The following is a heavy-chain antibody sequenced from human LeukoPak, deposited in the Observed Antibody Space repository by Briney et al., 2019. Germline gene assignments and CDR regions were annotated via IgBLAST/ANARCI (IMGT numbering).Heavy chain of an antibody. CDR1: GYTFTSYA. CDR2: INTNTGNP. J-gene: IGHJ5*02. D-gene: IGHD3-10*01. CDR3: ARDRLSLLWFGRYNWFDP. Sequence: ASVKVSCKASGYTFTSYAMNWVRQAPGQGLEWMGWINTNTGNPTYAQGFTGRFVFSLDTSVSTAYLQISSLKAEDTAVYYCARDRLSLLWFGRYNWFDPWGQGALVTVSS. V-gene: IGHV7-4-1*02.